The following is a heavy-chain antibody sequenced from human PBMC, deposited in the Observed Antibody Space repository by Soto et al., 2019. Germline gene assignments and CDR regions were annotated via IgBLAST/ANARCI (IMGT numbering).Heavy chain of an antibody. CDR1: GFTFSSYA. CDR3: ARSGNYRLDF. D-gene: IGHD1-26*01. CDR2: ISGSGGST. J-gene: IGHJ4*02. V-gene: IGHV3-23*01. Sequence: GGSLRLSCAASGFTFSSYAMSWVRQAPGKGLEWVSAISGSGGSTYYADSVKGRFTISRDNAKNSLYLQMNSLRAEDTALYYCARSGNYRLDFWGQGTMVTVSS.